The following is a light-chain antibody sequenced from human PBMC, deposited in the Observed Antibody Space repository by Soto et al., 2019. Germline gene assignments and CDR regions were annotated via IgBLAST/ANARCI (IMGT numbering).Light chain of an antibody. J-gene: IGKJ4*01. CDR1: QSVSSN. CDR3: QQYNNWPHT. V-gene: IGKV3-15*01. Sequence: EIVMTQSPATLSVSPGERATLSCRASQSVSSNLAWYQQKPGQAPRLLIYGASTRATDIPATFSGSGSGTESTLTISSLQSEDFAVYYCQQYNNWPHTFGGGTKVEIK. CDR2: GAS.